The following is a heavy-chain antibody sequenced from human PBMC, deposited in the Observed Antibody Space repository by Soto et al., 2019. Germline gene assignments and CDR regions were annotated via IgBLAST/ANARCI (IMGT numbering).Heavy chain of an antibody. CDR2: ISYDGSNK. Sequence: GGSLRLSCAASGFTFSSYGMHWVRQAPGKGLEWVAVISYDGSNKYYADSVKGRLTISRDNSKNTLYLQMNSLRAEDTAVYYCAKVQYSSSWYMYYYYGMDVWGQGTTVTVSS. CDR1: GFTFSSYG. V-gene: IGHV3-30*18. D-gene: IGHD6-13*01. CDR3: AKVQYSSSWYMYYYYGMDV. J-gene: IGHJ6*02.